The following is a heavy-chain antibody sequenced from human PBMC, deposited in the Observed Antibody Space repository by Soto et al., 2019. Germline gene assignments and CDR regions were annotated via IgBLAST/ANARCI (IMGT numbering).Heavy chain of an antibody. Sequence: QVQLVQSGAEVKKPGSSVKVSCKASGGTFSRYTINWVRQAPGQGLEWMGRIIPIAAIANYTQKFQGRVRVTVXTXSXAADMELSSLRSDDTAVYYCARGSTIVRGAPSWFDPWGQGTLVTVSS. V-gene: IGHV1-69*02. CDR1: GGTFSRYT. CDR3: ARGSTIVRGAPSWFDP. D-gene: IGHD3-10*01. CDR2: IIPIAAIA. J-gene: IGHJ5*02.